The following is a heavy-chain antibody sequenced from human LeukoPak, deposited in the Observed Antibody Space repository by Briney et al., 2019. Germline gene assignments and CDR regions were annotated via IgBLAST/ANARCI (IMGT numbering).Heavy chain of an antibody. V-gene: IGHV1-2*02. Sequence: ASVKVSCKASGYTFTSYYMHWVRQAPGQGLEWMGWINPNSGGTNYAQKFQGRVTMTRDTSISTAYMELSRLRSDDTAVYYCARGSPMGGYDPFDYWGQGTLVTVSS. D-gene: IGHD5-12*01. CDR1: GYTFTSYY. CDR2: INPNSGGT. J-gene: IGHJ4*02. CDR3: ARGSPMGGYDPFDY.